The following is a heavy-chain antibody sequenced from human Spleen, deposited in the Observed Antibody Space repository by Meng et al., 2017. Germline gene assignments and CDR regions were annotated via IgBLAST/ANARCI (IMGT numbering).Heavy chain of an antibody. CDR1: GYTFPDYW. V-gene: IGHV1-2*06. D-gene: IGHD3-22*01. Sequence: VDCESGVENPGDSENVVCKASGYTFPDYWVPWVRRAPGQRLEWIGRINPKSGDTHYAQRFQGRVTMTGDTSISTAYMELSGLRSDDTAMYYCARDRKDFEIVVVPNNWFDPWGQGTLVTVSS. J-gene: IGHJ5*02. CDR2: INPKSGDT. CDR3: ARDRKDFEIVVVPNNWFDP.